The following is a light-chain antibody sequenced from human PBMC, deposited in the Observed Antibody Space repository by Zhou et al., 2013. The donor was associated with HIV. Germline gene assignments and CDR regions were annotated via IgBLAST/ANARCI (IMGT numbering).Light chain of an antibody. CDR2: DAS. CDR3: QQYHNWPPFT. Sequence: EIVLTQSPATLSLSPGERATLSCRASQSISYYLAWYQQRPGQAPRLLIYDASNRATGIPARFSGGGSGTEFTLTISNVQSEDLALYFCQQYHNWPPFTFGGGTKVEMK. CDR1: QSISYY. J-gene: IGKJ4*01. V-gene: IGKV3-11*01.